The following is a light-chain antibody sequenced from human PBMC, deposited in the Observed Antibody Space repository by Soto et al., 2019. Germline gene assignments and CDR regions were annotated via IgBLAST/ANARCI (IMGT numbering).Light chain of an antibody. CDR2: DAS. Sequence: DIQMTQSPSTLSTSVGDRVTITCRASHSISSWLAWYQQKPGKAPKLLIYDASSLESGVPSRFSGSGSGTEFTLTISSLQPDDFATSYCQQYNSYPWTFGQGTKVEIK. CDR3: QQYNSYPWT. CDR1: HSISSW. J-gene: IGKJ1*01. V-gene: IGKV1-5*01.